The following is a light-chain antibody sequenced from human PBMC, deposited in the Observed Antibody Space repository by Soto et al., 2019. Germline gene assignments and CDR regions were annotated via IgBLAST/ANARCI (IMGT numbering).Light chain of an antibody. V-gene: IGKV4-1*01. CDR2: WAS. J-gene: IGKJ1*01. Sequence: DIVMTQSPDSLAVSLGERATINCKSSQSVLYSSNNKNYLTWYQQKPGQPPKLLIYWASTRESGVPDRFSGSGSGKDCTCTISSRQAEDVAVYDCQQYYSTPWAFGQGTKVASK. CDR3: QQYYSTPWA. CDR1: QSVLYSSNNKNY.